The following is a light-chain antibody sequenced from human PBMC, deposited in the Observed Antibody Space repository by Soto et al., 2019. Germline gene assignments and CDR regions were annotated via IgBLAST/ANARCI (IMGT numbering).Light chain of an antibody. J-gene: IGKJ1*01. CDR3: QQSYNTPWT. CDR1: QSISSW. Sequence: DIQMTQSPATLSASVGDRVTITCRASQSISSWLAWYQQKPGKAPKLLIYDASSLESGVPSRFSGSGSGTEFTLTINGLQPDDFATYYCQQSYNTPWTFGQGTKVDIK. CDR2: DAS. V-gene: IGKV1-5*01.